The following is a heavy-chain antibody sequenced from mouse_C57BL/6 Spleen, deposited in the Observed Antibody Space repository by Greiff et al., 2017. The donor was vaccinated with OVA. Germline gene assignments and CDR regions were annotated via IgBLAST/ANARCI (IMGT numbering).Heavy chain of an antibody. D-gene: IGHD1-1*01. V-gene: IGHV10-1*01. CDR2: IRSKSNNYAT. CDR1: GFSFNTYA. J-gene: IGHJ1*03. CDR3: VRETYYGTVYWYFDV. Sequence: EVHLVESGGGLVQPKGSLKLSCAASGFSFNTYAMNWVRQAPGKGLEWVARIRSKSNNYATYYADSVKDRFTISRDDSESMLYLQMNNLKTEDTAMYYCVRETYYGTVYWYFDVWGTGTTVTVSS.